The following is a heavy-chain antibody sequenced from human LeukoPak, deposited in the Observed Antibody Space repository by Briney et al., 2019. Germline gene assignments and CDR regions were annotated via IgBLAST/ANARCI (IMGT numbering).Heavy chain of an antibody. V-gene: IGHV3-23*01. CDR3: AKGANECYDSSGYCAFDI. J-gene: IGHJ3*02. Sequence: QSGGSLRLSCAASGFTFSSYAMSWVRQAPGKGLEWVSAISGSGGSTYYADSVKGRFTISRDNSKNTLYLQMNSLRADDAAVYYCAKGANECYDSSGYCAFDIWGQGTMVTVSS. CDR1: GFTFSSYA. D-gene: IGHD3-22*01. CDR2: ISGSGGST.